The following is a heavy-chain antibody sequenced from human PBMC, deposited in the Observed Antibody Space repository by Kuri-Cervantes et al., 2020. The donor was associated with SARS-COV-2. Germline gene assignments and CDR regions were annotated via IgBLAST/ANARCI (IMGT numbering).Heavy chain of an antibody. Sequence: SVKVSCKASGGTFSSYAISWVRQAPGQGLEWMGGIIPIFGTANYAQKFQGRVTITTDESTSTAYMELSSLRSEDTAVYYCATLGYCSSTSCYKRFDYWGQGTLVTVSS. CDR2: IIPIFGTA. D-gene: IGHD2-2*02. CDR1: GGTFSSYA. J-gene: IGHJ4*02. CDR3: ATLGYCSSTSCYKRFDY. V-gene: IGHV1-69*05.